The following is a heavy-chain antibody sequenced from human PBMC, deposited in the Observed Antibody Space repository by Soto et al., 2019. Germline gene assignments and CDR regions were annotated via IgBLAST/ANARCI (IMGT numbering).Heavy chain of an antibody. CDR2: MNPNSGNT. CDR1: GYTFTSYD. D-gene: IGHD3-16*02. V-gene: IGHV1-8*01. CDR3: ARIVSNLGELSLGTFDP. J-gene: IGHJ5*02. Sequence: QVHLVQSGAEVKKPGASVKVSCKTPGYTFTSYDINWIRQATGQGLEWMGWMNPNSGNTSYAQKFQGRVTMTRNTSLSTAYMELSSLRSEDTAVYYCARIVSNLGELSLGTFDPWGQGTLVTVSS.